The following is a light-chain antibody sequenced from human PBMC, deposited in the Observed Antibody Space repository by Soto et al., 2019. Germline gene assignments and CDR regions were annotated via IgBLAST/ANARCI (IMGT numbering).Light chain of an antibody. V-gene: IGLV1-44*01. Sequence: QSVLTQPPSASGTPGQRVTISCSGSSSNIGSHTVNWYQQLPGTAPKLLIYSNNQRPSGVPDRFSGSKSGTSASLAISGLQSEDEADYYCAAWDDSLNQVVFGGGTKVTVL. J-gene: IGLJ2*01. CDR1: SSNIGSHT. CDR2: SNN. CDR3: AAWDDSLNQVV.